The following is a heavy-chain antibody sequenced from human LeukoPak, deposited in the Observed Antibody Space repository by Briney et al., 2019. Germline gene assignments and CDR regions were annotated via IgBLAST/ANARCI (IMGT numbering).Heavy chain of an antibody. CDR2: IYYSGST. V-gene: IGHV4-59*01. D-gene: IGHD2-21*01. J-gene: IGHJ4*02. CDR1: GGSISSYY. Sequence: SETLSLTCTVSGGSISSYYWSWIRQPPGKGLEWIGYIYYSGSTNYNPSLKSRVTISVDTSKNQFSLKLSSVTAADTAVYYCARDTTYCGGDCYSDYFDYWGQGTLVTVSS. CDR3: ARDTTYCGGDCYSDYFDY.